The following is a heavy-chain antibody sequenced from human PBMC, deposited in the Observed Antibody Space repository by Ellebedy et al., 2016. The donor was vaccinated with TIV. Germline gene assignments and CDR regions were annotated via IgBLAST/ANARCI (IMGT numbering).Heavy chain of an antibody. J-gene: IGHJ6*03. CDR2: ISAYNVNT. CDR1: GYTFTTYA. D-gene: IGHD3-3*01. Sequence: ASVKVSXXTSGYTFTTYAVSWVRQAPGQGLEWMGWISAYNVNTKYAQNLQDRLTMTTDTSTSTAYMELRSLTSDDTAVYYCARADDGITLLGVVDSYYMDVWGKGTTVTVSS. V-gene: IGHV1-18*01. CDR3: ARADDGITLLGVVDSYYMDV.